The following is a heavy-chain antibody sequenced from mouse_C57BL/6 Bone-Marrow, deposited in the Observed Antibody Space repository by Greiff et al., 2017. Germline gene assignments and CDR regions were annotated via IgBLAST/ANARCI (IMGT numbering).Heavy chain of an antibody. CDR2: ISNLAYSI. CDR1: GFTFSDYG. Sequence: EVQGVESGGGLVQPGGSLKLSCAASGFTFSDYGMAWVRQAPRKGPEWVAFISNLAYSIYYADTVTGRFTISRENAKNTLYLEMSSLRSEDTAMYYCARRGKDYGGFAYWGQGTLVTVSA. D-gene: IGHD1-1*01. J-gene: IGHJ3*01. CDR3: ARRGKDYGGFAY. V-gene: IGHV5-15*01.